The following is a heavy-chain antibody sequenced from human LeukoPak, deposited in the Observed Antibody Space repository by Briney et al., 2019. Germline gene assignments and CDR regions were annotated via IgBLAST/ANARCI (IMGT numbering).Heavy chain of an antibody. J-gene: IGHJ4*02. CDR3: ARGDYFDSSGYYYPYPLDY. V-gene: IGHV1-2*02. CDR1: GYTFTGYY. CDR2: INPNSGGT. D-gene: IGHD3-22*01. Sequence: ASVKVSCKASGYTFTGYYMHWVRQAPGQGLEWMGWINPNSGGTNYAQKLQGRVTMTTDTFTTTAYMELRSLRSDDTAVYYCARGDYFDSSGYYYPYPLDYWGQGTLVTVSS.